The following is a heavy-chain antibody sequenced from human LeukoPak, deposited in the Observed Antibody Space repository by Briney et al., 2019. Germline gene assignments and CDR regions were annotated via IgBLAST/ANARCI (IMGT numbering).Heavy chain of an antibody. CDR1: GFTFSSYW. J-gene: IGHJ5*02. CDR3: AREELGSSFGFDP. D-gene: IGHD3-16*01. Sequence: GGSLRLSCAASGFTFSSYWMSWVRQAPGKGLEWVAVISFDGSNKYYADSVKGRFTISGDNSKNTLYLQMNSLRAEDTAVYYCAREELGSSFGFDPWGQGPLVTVSS. CDR2: ISFDGSNK. V-gene: IGHV3-30-3*01.